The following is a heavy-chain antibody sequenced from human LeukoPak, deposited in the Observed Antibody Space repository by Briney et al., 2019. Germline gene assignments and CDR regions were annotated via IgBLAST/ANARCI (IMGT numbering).Heavy chain of an antibody. CDR3: GRLNYRYVRDV. D-gene: IGHD5-18*01. V-gene: IGHV4-30-4*01. CDR2: IYYSGST. CDR1: GGSISSGDYY. J-gene: IGHJ6*02. Sequence: SETLSLTCTVSGGSISSGDYYWSWIRQPPGKGLEWIGYIYYSGSTYYNPSLKSRVIISIDTSKSQFSLRLSSVTAADTALYYCGRLNYRYVRDVWGQGTTVTVSS.